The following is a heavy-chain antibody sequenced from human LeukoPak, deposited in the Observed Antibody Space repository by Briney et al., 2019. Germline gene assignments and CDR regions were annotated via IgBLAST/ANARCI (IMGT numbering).Heavy chain of an antibody. Sequence: GGSLRLSCAASGFTFSSYWMSWVRQAPGKGLEWVANIKQDGSEKYYVDSVKGRFTISRDNAKNSLYLQMNSLRAEDTAVYYCAREAARTVTTNYYYYMDVWGKGTTVTVPS. V-gene: IGHV3-7*01. CDR2: IKQDGSEK. CDR3: AREAARTVTTNYYYYMDV. D-gene: IGHD4-17*01. J-gene: IGHJ6*03. CDR1: GFTFSSYW.